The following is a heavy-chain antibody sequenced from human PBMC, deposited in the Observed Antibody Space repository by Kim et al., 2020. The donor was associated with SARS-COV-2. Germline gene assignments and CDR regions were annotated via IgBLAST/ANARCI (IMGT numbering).Heavy chain of an antibody. CDR1: GGSISSGGYY. CDR3: ARDVCGYCSGSSNWFDP. D-gene: IGHD2-2*03. J-gene: IGHJ5*02. CDR2: IYYSGST. V-gene: IGHV4-31*03. Sequence: SETLSLTCTVSGGSISSGGYYWSWIRQHPGKGLEWIGYIYYSGSTYYNPSLKSRVTISVDTSKNQFSLKLSSVTAADTAVYYCARDVCGYCSGSSNWFDPWGQETLVTVSS.